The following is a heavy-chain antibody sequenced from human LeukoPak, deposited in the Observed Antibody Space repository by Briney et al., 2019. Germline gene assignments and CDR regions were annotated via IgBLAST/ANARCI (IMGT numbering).Heavy chain of an antibody. J-gene: IGHJ5*02. CDR3: ARSSPGYDFWSGPNWFDP. CDR1: GGSMNSYS. CDR2: IYFSGST. Sequence: SETLSLTCTVSGGSMNSYSWSWIRQPPGKGLEWIGYIYFSGSTNYNPSLKSRVTISLDTSKNQFSLKLSSVTAAGTAVYYCARSSPGYDFWSGPNWFDPWGQGTLVTVSS. V-gene: IGHV4-59*08. D-gene: IGHD3-3*01.